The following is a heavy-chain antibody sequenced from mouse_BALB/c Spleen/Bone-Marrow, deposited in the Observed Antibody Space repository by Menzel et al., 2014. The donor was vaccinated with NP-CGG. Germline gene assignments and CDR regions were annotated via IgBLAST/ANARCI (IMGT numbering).Heavy chain of an antibody. Sequence: VQVVESGAELVRPGASVKVSCKASGYAFSNYFIEWVKKRPGQGLEWIGVINPGSNGANYSEKFKGKATLTADKSSSTAYMQLSSLTSDDSAVYFCTRSWGKDAMDYWGQGTSVTVSS. V-gene: IGHV1-54*01. J-gene: IGHJ4*01. CDR3: TRSWGKDAMDY. CDR2: INPGSNGA. D-gene: IGHD2-1*01. CDR1: GYAFSNYF.